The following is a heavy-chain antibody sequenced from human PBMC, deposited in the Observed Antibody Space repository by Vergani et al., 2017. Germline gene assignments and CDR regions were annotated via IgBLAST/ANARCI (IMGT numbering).Heavy chain of an antibody. Sequence: EVQLVESGGGIVKPGGSLRLPCVASGFSFRNAWMNWARRTPGKGLEWVGRIKSTFDRGTTDYAAAVKGRFTISRDDSKNTLFLQIKGLKTEDIGVYYCTTDPRYCGDGSCYWLRDHHYYGMDVWGQGTTVTVSS. J-gene: IGHJ6*02. V-gene: IGHV3-15*07. D-gene: IGHD2-21*01. CDR3: TTDPRYCGDGSCYWLRDHHYYGMDV. CDR1: GFSFRNAW. CDR2: IKSTFDRGTT.